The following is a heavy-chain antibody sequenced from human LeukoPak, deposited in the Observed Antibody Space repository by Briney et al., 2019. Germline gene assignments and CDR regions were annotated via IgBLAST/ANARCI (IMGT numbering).Heavy chain of an antibody. Sequence: PGRSLTLSCTVSGFTFGDYGMSWVRPAPRKGLAWGGSIRNKAYGGTTEYAASVKGRFTISRDDSKSIAYLQLNSLKTEDTAVYYCCRGSVAAAGYWGQGTLVTVSS. CDR1: GFTFGDYG. D-gene: IGHD6-13*01. CDR3: CRGSVAAAGY. V-gene: IGHV3-49*04. J-gene: IGHJ4*02. CDR2: IRNKAYGGTT.